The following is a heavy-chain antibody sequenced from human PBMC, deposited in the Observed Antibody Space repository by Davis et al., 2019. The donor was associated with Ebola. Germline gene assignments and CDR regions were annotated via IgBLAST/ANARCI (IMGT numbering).Heavy chain of an antibody. D-gene: IGHD5-12*01. CDR1: GYTFTSYY. J-gene: IGHJ3*02. Sequence: ASVKVSCKASGYTFTSYYMHWVRQAPGQGLEWMRMINANDGRTIYEQKFQGRVTVTRDTSTTTVYMDLSSLRSEDTALYYCTTPGGQDSGYDVFEIWGQGTMVTVSS. V-gene: IGHV1-46*03. CDR3: TTPGGQDSGYDVFEI. CDR2: INANDGRT.